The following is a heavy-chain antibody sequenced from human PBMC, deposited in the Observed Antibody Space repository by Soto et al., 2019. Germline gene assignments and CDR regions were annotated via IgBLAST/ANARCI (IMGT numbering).Heavy chain of an antibody. CDR3: ARVQYGSGSYEGYYYGMDV. Sequence: GGSLRLSCAASGFTFSSYGMHWVRQAPGKGLEWVAVIWYDGSNKYYADSVKGRFTISRDNSKNTLYLQMNSLRAEDTAVYYCARVQYGSGSYEGYYYGMDVWGQGTTVTVSS. CDR1: GFTFSSYG. D-gene: IGHD3-10*01. V-gene: IGHV3-33*01. J-gene: IGHJ6*02. CDR2: IWYDGSNK.